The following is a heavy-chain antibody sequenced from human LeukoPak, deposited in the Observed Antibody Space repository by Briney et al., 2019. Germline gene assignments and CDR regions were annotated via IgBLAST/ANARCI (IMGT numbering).Heavy chain of an antibody. Sequence: PGGSLRLSCAASGFTFSSYWMHWVRQAPGKGLVWVSRINSDGSSTDYADSVKGRFTISRDNAKNRLYLQMNSLRVEDTAVYYCARRINTALVDYWGQGTLVTVSS. J-gene: IGHJ4*02. CDR2: INSDGSST. CDR1: GFTFSSYW. CDR3: ARRINTALVDY. V-gene: IGHV3-74*01. D-gene: IGHD5-18*01.